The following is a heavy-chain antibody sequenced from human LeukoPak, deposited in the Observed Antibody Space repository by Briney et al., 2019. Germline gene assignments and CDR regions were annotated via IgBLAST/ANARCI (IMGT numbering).Heavy chain of an antibody. J-gene: IGHJ6*03. D-gene: IGHD6-13*01. V-gene: IGHV4-39*02. CDR2: IYYSGST. CDR3: ARDRGSSWGWRGMDV. Sequence: SETLSLTCTVSGGSISSSSYYWGWIRQPPGKGLEWIGSIYYSGSTYYNPSLKSRVTISVDTSKNQFSLKLSSVTAADTAVYYCARDRGSSWGWRGMDVWGKGTTVTISS. CDR1: GGSISSSSYY.